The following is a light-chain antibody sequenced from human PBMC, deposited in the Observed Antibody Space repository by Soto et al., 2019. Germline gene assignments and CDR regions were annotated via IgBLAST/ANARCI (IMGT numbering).Light chain of an antibody. CDR1: QTVNSR. CDR3: HQYNNYLWT. V-gene: IGKV3D-15*01. J-gene: IGKJ1*01. CDR2: HTS. Sequence: EIVLTQSPATLSPAPGERATLSFRASQTVNSRLAWYQHKPGQAPRLLIYHTSNRATGIPARFSGSGSGTEFTLTISSLQAEEFATYYCHQYNNYLWTVGQGTKVDIK.